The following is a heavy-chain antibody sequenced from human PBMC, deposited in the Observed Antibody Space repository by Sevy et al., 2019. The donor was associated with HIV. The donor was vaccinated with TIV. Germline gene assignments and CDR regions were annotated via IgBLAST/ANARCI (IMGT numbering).Heavy chain of an antibody. V-gene: IGHV4-34*01. Sequence: SETLSLTCAVYGGSFSGYYWSWIRQPPGKGLEWIGEINHSGSTNYNPSLKSRVTISVDTSKNQFSLKLSSVTAADTAVYYCVLAARRGVDYWGQGTLVTVSS. CDR1: GGSFSGYY. CDR3: VLAARRGVDY. J-gene: IGHJ4*02. D-gene: IGHD6-6*01. CDR2: INHSGST.